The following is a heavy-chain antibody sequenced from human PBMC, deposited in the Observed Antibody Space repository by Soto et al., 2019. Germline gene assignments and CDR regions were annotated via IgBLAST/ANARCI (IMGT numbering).Heavy chain of an antibody. Sequence: EVQLLESGGDLVQPGGSLRLSCAASGFTFSNYAMSWVRQAPGKGLEWVSGISGSGGSTYYADSVKGRFTISIDNSKNTLYLQMNSLRAEDTAVYYCAKGTGIVVVPTAMSWGQGTLVTVSS. V-gene: IGHV3-23*01. CDR2: ISGSGGST. CDR1: GFTFSNYA. CDR3: AKGTGIVVVPTAMS. J-gene: IGHJ5*02. D-gene: IGHD2-2*01.